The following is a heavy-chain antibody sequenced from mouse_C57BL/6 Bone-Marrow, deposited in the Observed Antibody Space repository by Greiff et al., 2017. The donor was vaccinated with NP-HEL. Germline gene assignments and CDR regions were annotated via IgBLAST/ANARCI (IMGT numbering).Heavy chain of an antibody. V-gene: IGHV1-19*01. CDR1: GYTFTDYY. J-gene: IGHJ2*01. Sequence: EVQLQQSGPVLVKPGASGKMSWKASGYTFTDYYMNWVKQSHGKSLEWIGVINPYNGGTIDNQKFKGKATLTVDKSSSTAYMELNSLTSEDSAVYYCARETYYYGSSPVYFDYWGQGTTLTVSS. CDR2: INPYNGGT. D-gene: IGHD1-1*01. CDR3: ARETYYYGSSPVYFDY.